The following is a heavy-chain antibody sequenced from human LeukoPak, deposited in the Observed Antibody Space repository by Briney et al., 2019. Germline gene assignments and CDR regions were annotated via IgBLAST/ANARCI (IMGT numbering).Heavy chain of an antibody. CDR3: ARGVDYYENSGTIDY. CDR2: ISYDGSNK. V-gene: IGHV3-30-3*01. Sequence: PGGSLRLSCAASGFTFSSYAMHWVRQAPGKGLEWVAVISYDGSNKYYADSVEGRFTISRDNSKNTLYLQMNSLRAEDTAVYYCARGVDYYENSGTIDYWGQGTLVTVSS. D-gene: IGHD3-22*01. J-gene: IGHJ4*02. CDR1: GFTFSSYA.